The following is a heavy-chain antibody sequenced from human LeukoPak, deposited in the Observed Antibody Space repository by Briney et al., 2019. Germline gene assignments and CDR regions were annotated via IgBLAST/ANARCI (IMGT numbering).Heavy chain of an antibody. V-gene: IGHV3-11*01. CDR1: GFTFSDYY. D-gene: IGHD3-9*01. Sequence: GGSLRLSCAASGFTFSDYYMTWIRQAPGKGLEWISYISSGGRTMYYTDSVKGRFTISRDNAKNSLYLQMNSLRAEDTALYYCARDLDWGAFDAWGQGTLVTVSS. CDR3: ARDLDWGAFDA. J-gene: IGHJ5*02. CDR2: ISSGGRTM.